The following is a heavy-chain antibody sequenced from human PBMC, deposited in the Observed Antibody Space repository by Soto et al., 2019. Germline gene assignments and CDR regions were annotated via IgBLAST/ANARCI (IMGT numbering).Heavy chain of an antibody. CDR2: IYYSGST. Sequence: PSETLSLTCTVSGGSISSYYWNWIRQPPGKGLEWIGYIYYSGSTNYNPSLKSRVTISVDTSKNQFSLKLSSVTAADTAVYYCARGYCSGGTCYSRIFDHWGQGTLVTVSS. CDR1: GGSISSYY. J-gene: IGHJ4*02. CDR3: ARGYCSGGTCYSRIFDH. V-gene: IGHV4-59*08. D-gene: IGHD2-15*01.